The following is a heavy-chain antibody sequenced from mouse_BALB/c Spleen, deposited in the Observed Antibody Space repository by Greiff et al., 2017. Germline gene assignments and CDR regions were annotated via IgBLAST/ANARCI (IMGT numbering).Heavy chain of an antibody. CDR2: ISYSGST. Sequence: VQLQQSGPSLVKPSQTLSLTCSVTGDSFTSCYWNWIRQFPGNKLEYMGYISYSGSTYYNPSLKSRISITRDTSKNQYYLQLNSVTTEDTATYYCASLTGSFAYWGQGTLVTVSA. J-gene: IGHJ3*01. D-gene: IGHD4-1*01. CDR1: GDSFTSCY. V-gene: IGHV3-8*02. CDR3: ASLTGSFAY.